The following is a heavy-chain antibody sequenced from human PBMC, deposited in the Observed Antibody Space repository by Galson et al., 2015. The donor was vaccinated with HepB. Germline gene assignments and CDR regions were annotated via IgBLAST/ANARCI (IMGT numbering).Heavy chain of an antibody. J-gene: IGHJ3*02. CDR2: INPNSGGT. V-gene: IGHV1-2*02. CDR1: GYTFTSYG. D-gene: IGHD4-23*01. Sequence: SVKVSCKASGYTFTSYGISWVRQAPGQGLEWMGWINPNSGGTDYAQKFQGRVTMTRDTSISTAYMELSRLRSDDTAVYYCARDDYGGVLGDDAFDIWGHGTMVAASS. CDR3: ARDDYGGVLGDDAFDI.